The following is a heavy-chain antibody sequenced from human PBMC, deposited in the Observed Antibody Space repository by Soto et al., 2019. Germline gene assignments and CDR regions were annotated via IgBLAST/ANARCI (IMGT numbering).Heavy chain of an antibody. J-gene: IGHJ6*02. V-gene: IGHV3-23*01. CDR2: ISGSGGST. D-gene: IGHD1-7*01. CDR1: GFTFSSYA. Sequence: PGGSLRLSCAASGFTFSSYAVSWVRQAPGKGLEWVSAISGSGGSTYYADSVKGRFTISRDNSKNTLYLQMNSLRAEDTAVYYCAMTTNYAATVGGMDVWGQGTTVTVSS. CDR3: AMTTNYAATVGGMDV.